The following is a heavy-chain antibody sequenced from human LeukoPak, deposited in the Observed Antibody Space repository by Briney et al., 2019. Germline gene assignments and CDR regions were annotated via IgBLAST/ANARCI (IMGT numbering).Heavy chain of an antibody. V-gene: IGHV1-3*01. Sequence: ASVNVSCKASGYTFTSYAMHWVRQAPGQRLEWMGWINAGNGNTKYSQKFQGRVTITRDTSASTAYMELSSLRSEDTAVYYCASVGAYSSSWYPPDYWGQGTLVTVSS. CDR3: ASVGAYSSSWYPPDY. CDR2: INAGNGNT. J-gene: IGHJ4*02. D-gene: IGHD6-13*01. CDR1: GYTFTSYA.